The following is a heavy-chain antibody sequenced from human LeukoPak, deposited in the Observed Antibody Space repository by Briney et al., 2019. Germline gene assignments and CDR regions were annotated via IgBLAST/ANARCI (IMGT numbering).Heavy chain of an antibody. V-gene: IGHV3-43D*03. CDR2: ISWDGGST. CDR3: AKGTTAMGSHYGMDV. CDR1: GFTFDDYA. Sequence: GGSLRLSCAASGFTFDDYAMHWVRQAPGKGLEWVSLISWDGGSTYYADSVKGRFTISRDNSKNSLYLQMNGLRAEDTALYYCAKGTTAMGSHYGMDVWGQGTTVTVSS. D-gene: IGHD5-18*01. J-gene: IGHJ6*02.